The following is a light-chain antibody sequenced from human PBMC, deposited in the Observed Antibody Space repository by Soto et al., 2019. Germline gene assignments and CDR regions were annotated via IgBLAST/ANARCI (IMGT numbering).Light chain of an antibody. CDR1: SSDIGAYNF. V-gene: IGLV2-14*03. Sequence: QSVLTQPASVSGSPGPSITISCTGTSSDIGAYNFVSWYQQHPGKAPKLMLYDVNIRPSGVSNRFSGSKSGNTASLTISGLQAEDEADYYCTSWTTSTTMIFGGETKLTVL. CDR2: DVN. CDR3: TSWTTSTTMI. J-gene: IGLJ2*01.